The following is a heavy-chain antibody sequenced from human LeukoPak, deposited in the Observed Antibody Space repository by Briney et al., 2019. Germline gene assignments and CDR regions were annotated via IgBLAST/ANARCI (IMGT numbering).Heavy chain of an antibody. Sequence: GESLKISCKGSGYSFTSYWIGWVRQMPGKGLEWMGIIYPGDSDTRYSPSFQGQVTISADKSISTAYLQWSSLRASDTAMYYCARLSGGYSYGQGYNWFDPWGQGTLVTVSS. CDR2: IYPGDSDT. J-gene: IGHJ5*02. D-gene: IGHD5-18*01. CDR1: GYSFTSYW. V-gene: IGHV5-51*01. CDR3: ARLSGGYSYGQGYNWFDP.